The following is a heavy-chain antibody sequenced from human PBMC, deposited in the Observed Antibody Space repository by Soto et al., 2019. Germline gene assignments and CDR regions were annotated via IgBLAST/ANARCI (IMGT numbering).Heavy chain of an antibody. CDR3: ARDFPRGATTPLWLGN. V-gene: IGHV3-7*01. Sequence: EVQLVESGGGLVQPGGSLRLSCAASGFTFSGYWMTWVRQAPGKGLEWVANINQDGGEKYYVDSVKGRFTISRDNAENSLYLQMNSLRAEDTAVYYCARDFPRGATTPLWLGNWGQGTLVTVSS. CDR2: INQDGGEK. D-gene: IGHD6-19*01. CDR1: GFTFSGYW. J-gene: IGHJ4*02.